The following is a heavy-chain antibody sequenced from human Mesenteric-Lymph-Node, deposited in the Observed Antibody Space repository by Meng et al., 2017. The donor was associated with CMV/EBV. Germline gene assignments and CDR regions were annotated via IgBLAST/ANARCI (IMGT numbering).Heavy chain of an antibody. Sequence: GESLKISCAASGFTFSRNGMHWVRQAPGKGLEWMAFIQYDGSNNYHADSVKGRFTISRDNSKNTLYLQMNSLRAEDTAEYYCAREYSSGGDAFDIWGQGTMVTVSS. CDR2: IQYDGSNN. J-gene: IGHJ3*02. CDR1: GFTFSRNG. D-gene: IGHD6-19*01. V-gene: IGHV3-30*02. CDR3: AREYSSGGDAFDI.